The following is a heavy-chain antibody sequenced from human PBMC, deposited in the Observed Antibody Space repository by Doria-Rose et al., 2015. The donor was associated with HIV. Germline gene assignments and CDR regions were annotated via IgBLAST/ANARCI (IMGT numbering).Heavy chain of an antibody. J-gene: IGHJ4*02. D-gene: IGHD6-13*01. Sequence: SGPVLVKPTETLTLTCTVSGVSLSSPGMGVSWIRQPPGKALEWLANIFSDDDRSYKTSLTSRLTISRCTSKSQVVLTMTDMDPVDTATYYCARIKSSRWYHKYYFDFWGQGTLVIVSA. CDR2: IFSDDDR. V-gene: IGHV2-26*01. CDR3: ARIKSSRWYHKYYFDF. CDR1: GVSLSSPGMG.